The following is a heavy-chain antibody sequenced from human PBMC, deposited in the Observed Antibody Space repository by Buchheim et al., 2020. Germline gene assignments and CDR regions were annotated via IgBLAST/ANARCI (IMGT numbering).Heavy chain of an antibody. CDR1: GYTFTNYY. J-gene: IGHJ6*02. CDR2: INPRSGST. Sequence: QVQLAQSGAEVKKPGASVKVSCTASGYTFTNYYIHWVRQAPGQGLEWMGAINPRSGSTDCAQKFRGRLTMTRATSTSTVYMELSSLRSEDAAVYYCASGIIVAGTYYYFGMDVWGQGTT. CDR3: ASGIIVAGTYYYFGMDV. V-gene: IGHV1-46*01. D-gene: IGHD6-19*01.